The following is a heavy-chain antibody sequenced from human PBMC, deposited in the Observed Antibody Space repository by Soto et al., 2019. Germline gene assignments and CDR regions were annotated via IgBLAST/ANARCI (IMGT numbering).Heavy chain of an antibody. J-gene: IGHJ5*02. CDR1: GGSISSPDYY. Sequence: PSETLSLTCAVSGGSISSPDYYWSWIRQPPGKGLEWIFYIYYSGTTDYNPSLKSRVSISIDTSENLFSLKLNSVTAADTAVYYCARDRRGTKSPRYNWFDPWGQGTLVTVS. D-gene: IGHD3-16*01. CDR3: ARDRRGTKSPRYNWFDP. CDR2: IYYSGTT. V-gene: IGHV4-30-4*01.